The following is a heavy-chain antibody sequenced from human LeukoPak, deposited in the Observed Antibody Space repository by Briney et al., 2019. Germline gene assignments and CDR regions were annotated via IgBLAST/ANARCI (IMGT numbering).Heavy chain of an antibody. D-gene: IGHD6-13*01. J-gene: IGHJ5*02. V-gene: IGHV1-2*02. CDR3: ARDQHSSSSVFDP. Sequence: GASVKVSCKASGYTFTSYYMHWVRQAPGQVLEWMGWINPNSGGTNYAQKFQGRVTMTRDTSISTAYMELSRLRSDDTAVYYCARDQHSSSSVFDPWGQGTLVTVSS. CDR2: INPNSGGT. CDR1: GYTFTSYY.